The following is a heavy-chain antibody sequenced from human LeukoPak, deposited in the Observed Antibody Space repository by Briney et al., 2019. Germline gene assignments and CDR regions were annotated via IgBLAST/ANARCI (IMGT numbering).Heavy chain of an antibody. Sequence: ASVRVSCKASGYTFTSYAISWVRQAPGQGLEWMGGIIPIFGTANYAQKFQGRVTITTDESTSTAYMELSSLRSEDTAVYYCARSIVDLTHYYYYMDVWGKGTTVTVSS. CDR1: GYTFTSYA. CDR2: IIPIFGTA. J-gene: IGHJ6*03. D-gene: IGHD1-26*01. CDR3: ARSIVDLTHYYYYMDV. V-gene: IGHV1-69*05.